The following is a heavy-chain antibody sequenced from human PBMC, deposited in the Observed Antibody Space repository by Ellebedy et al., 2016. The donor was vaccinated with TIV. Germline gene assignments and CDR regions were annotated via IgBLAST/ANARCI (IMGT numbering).Heavy chain of an antibody. CDR3: ARERRGGYDPYYYYGMDG. CDR1: GFTFSSYS. Sequence: GGSLRLXXAASGFTFSSYSMNWVRQAPGKGLEWVSSISSSSSYIYYADSVKGRFTISRDNAKNSLYLQMNSLRAEDTAVYYCARERRGGYDPYYYYGMDGWGQGTTVTVSS. J-gene: IGHJ6*02. D-gene: IGHD5-12*01. V-gene: IGHV3-21*01. CDR2: ISSSSSYI.